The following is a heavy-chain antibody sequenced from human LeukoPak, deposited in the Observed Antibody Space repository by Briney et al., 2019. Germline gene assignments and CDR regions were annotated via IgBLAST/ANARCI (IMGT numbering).Heavy chain of an antibody. CDR3: ARDSIPQAESYYHHYGLDV. J-gene: IGHJ6*02. D-gene: IGHD2/OR15-2a*01. CDR1: KFTFSHYG. CDR2: VSSDGSIK. V-gene: IGHV3-30*03. Sequence: GGSLRLSCTASKFTFSHYGMQWVRQAPGKGLEWVAVVSSDGSIKVYADSVKGRFTISRDNSRNTLYLQMNSLRVEDTTVYYCARDSIPQAESYYHHYGLDVWGQGTTVSVSS.